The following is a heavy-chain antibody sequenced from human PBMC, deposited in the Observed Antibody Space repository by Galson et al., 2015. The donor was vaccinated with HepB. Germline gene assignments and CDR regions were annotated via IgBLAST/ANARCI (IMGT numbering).Heavy chain of an antibody. D-gene: IGHD3-16*01. J-gene: IGHJ5*02. V-gene: IGHV1-18*04. CDR3: AREGGGLEVRWFDP. CDR2: INSYNGNT. CDR1: GYTFTSNA. Sequence: SVKVSCKASGYTFTSNAIIWVRQAPGQGLEWMGWINSYNGNTNYAQKFQGRVTMTTDTSTSTAYMDLRSLRSDDTAVYYCAREGGGLEVRWFDPWGQGTLVTVSS.